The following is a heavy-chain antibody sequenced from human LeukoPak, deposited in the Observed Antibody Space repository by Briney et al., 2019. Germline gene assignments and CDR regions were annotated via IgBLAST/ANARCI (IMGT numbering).Heavy chain of an antibody. CDR2: INIGSGDT. J-gene: IGHJ4*02. Sequence: ASVKVSCKASGYTFTGHYLHWVRQAPGQGLEWMGWINIGSGDTNYVQKFQGRVTMTRDTSITTAYLEVTRLTSDDTAVYYCAKDRSTYYDSCLDYWGQGTLVTVSS. D-gene: IGHD3-22*01. CDR1: GYTFTGHY. V-gene: IGHV1-2*02. CDR3: AKDRSTYYDSCLDY.